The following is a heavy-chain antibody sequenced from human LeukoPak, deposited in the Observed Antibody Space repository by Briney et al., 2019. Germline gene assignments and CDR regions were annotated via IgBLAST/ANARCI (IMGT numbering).Heavy chain of an antibody. J-gene: IGHJ3*01. CDR1: GLSVRTNY. D-gene: IGHD3-22*01. CDR3: VRAVHHLFYSDSSGYSGDAFDV. V-gene: IGHV3-53*01. Sequence: GGSLRHSCAASGLSVRTNYMSWVRKAPGKGLEWDSVIYSRGTIRYADSEKGRFTISRDNSRDTLHLDMNSLRVDHTAVYYCVRAVHHLFYSDSSGYSGDAFDVWGQGTVVTVSS. CDR2: IYSRGTI.